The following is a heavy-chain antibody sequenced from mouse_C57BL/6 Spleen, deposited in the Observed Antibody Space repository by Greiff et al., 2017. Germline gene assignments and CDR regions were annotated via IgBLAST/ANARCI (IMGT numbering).Heavy chain of an antibody. CDR1: GFNIKDDY. J-gene: IGHJ2*01. CDR2: IDPENGDT. V-gene: IGHV14-4*01. CDR3: TMGYSNYDY. Sequence: VQLKQSGAELVRPGASVKLSCTASGFNIKDDYMHWVKQRPEQGLEWIGWIDPENGDTEYASKFQGKATITADTSSNTAYLQLSSLTSEDTAVYYCTMGYSNYDYWGQGTTLTVSS. D-gene: IGHD2-5*01.